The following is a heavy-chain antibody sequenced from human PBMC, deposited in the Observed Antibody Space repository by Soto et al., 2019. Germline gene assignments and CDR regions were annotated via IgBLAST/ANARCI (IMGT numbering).Heavy chain of an antibody. D-gene: IGHD3-3*01. J-gene: IGHJ6*02. V-gene: IGHV3-74*01. Sequence: PGGSLRLSCAASGFTFSSYAMHWVRQAPGKGLEWVSRINSDGSSTSYADSVKGRFTISRDNAKNTLYLQMNSLRAEDTAVYYCARQVRGGRFLEWISSYYGMDVWGQGTTVTVSS. CDR1: GFTFSSYA. CDR2: INSDGSST. CDR3: ARQVRGGRFLEWISSYYGMDV.